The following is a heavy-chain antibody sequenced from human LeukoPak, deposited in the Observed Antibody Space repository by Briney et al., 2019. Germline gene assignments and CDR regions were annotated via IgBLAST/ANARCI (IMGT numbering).Heavy chain of an antibody. CDR3: VRLYDDYTNGHFDS. CDR1: GFTFTSYS. J-gene: IGHJ4*02. D-gene: IGHD4-11*01. CDR2: ITSSSSYI. V-gene: IGHV3-21*01. Sequence: GGSLRLSCAASGFTFTSYSMNWVRQAPGKGLEWVSSITSSSSYIYYADSVKGRFTISRHNAKNSLYLQLNSLRAEDTAVYYCVRLYDDYTNGHFDSWGQGTLVTVSS.